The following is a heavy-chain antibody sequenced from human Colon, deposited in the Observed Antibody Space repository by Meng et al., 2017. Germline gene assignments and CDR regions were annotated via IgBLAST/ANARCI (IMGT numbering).Heavy chain of an antibody. V-gene: IGHV3-64*01. D-gene: IGHD3-10*01. Sequence: GESLKISCAASGFTFSSYAMHWVRQAPGKGLEFDSGITSNGGTTNYANSVKGRFTISRDNSKNTLYLQMGSLRTEDMAVYYCARDVTFNYYGSATSFRGVLDYWGQGTLVTVSS. CDR1: GFTFSSYA. CDR3: ARDVTFNYYGSATSFRGVLDY. J-gene: IGHJ4*02. CDR2: ITSNGGTT.